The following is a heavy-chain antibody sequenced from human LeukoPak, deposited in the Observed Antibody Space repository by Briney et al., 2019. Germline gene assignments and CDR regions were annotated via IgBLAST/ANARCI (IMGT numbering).Heavy chain of an antibody. Sequence: SGPTLVNPTQTLTLTCTFSGFSLTTNGVAVGWIRQPPGKALEWLALIYWDDDKRYSPSLKSRLTITKDTSKNQVVLTMTNMDPVDTATYYCAHSGLEIAAAGHFDYWGQGTLVTVSS. CDR3: AHSGLEIAAAGHFDY. D-gene: IGHD6-13*01. CDR1: GFSLTTNGVA. V-gene: IGHV2-5*02. J-gene: IGHJ4*02. CDR2: IYWDDDK.